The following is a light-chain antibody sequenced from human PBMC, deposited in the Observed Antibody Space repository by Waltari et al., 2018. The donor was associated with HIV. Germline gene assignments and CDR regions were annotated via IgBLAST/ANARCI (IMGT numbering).Light chain of an antibody. V-gene: IGLV1-47*01. J-gene: IGLJ3*02. CDR2: RNN. CDR1: FPNIGSHF. Sequence: HSALTQPPSAPGPPGERVTTSCSGGFPNIGSHFVYWYQQSLGEAPKVIIYRNNQRPPEVSDRFSGSKSGTSASLIISGLRSEDESDDYCAVWDDKVGAWLFGGGTKVTVL. CDR3: AVWDDKVGAWL.